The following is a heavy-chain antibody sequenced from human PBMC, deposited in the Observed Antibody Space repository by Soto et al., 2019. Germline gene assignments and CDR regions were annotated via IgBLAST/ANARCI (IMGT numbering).Heavy chain of an antibody. Sequence: SWTLSLTSTVSGGSISSYYWSWIRQPPGKGLEWIRYIYYSGSTNYNPSLKSRVTISVDTSKKQFSLKLSSVTAADTAVYYCARVPIAVAGIRYPYYCDYWGQGTLVSVSS. CDR2: IYYSGST. CDR3: ARVPIAVAGIRYPYYCDY. D-gene: IGHD6-19*01. J-gene: IGHJ4*02. V-gene: IGHV4-59*01. CDR1: GGSISSYY.